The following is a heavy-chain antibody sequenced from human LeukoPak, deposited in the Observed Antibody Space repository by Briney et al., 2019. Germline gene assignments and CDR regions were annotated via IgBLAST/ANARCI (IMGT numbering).Heavy chain of an antibody. Sequence: GGSLRLSCAASGFTFRSYWMSWDRQAPGKGLEWVANIKQDGSEKYYVDSVKGRFTISRDNAKNSLYLQMNSLRAEDTAVYYCARQLYSSSWSAFDYWGQGTLVTVSS. CDR3: ARQLYSSSWSAFDY. CDR1: GFTFRSYW. J-gene: IGHJ4*02. V-gene: IGHV3-7*01. D-gene: IGHD6-13*01. CDR2: IKQDGSEK.